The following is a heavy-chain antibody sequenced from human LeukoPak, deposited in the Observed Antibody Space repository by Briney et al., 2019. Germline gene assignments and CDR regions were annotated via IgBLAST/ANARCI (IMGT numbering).Heavy chain of an antibody. V-gene: IGHV1-24*01. CDR2: FDPEDGET. D-gene: IGHD1-26*01. CDR3: AFPWELLGLNAFDI. CDR1: GYTLTELS. J-gene: IGHJ3*02. Sequence: AASVKVSCKVSGYTLTELSMHWVRQAPGKGLEWMGGFDPEDGETIYAQKFQGRVTMTEDTSTDTAYMELSSLRSEDTAVYYCAFPWELLGLNAFDIWGQGTMVTVSS.